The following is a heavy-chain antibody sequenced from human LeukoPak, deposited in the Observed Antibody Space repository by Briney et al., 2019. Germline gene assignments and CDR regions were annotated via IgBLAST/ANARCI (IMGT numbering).Heavy chain of an antibody. J-gene: IGHJ4*02. CDR2: IYPCDSDT. V-gene: IGHV5-51*01. CDR1: GYSITSYR. D-gene: IGHD6-13*01. Sequence: GASMMICSTGSGYSITSYRIGGVRQMPGKRQEWMGIIYPCDSDTRYSPSFQGQVTISPDKSISTAYLQWSSLKASDTAMYYCARRRIANGQTYFDYWGQGTLVTVST. CDR3: ARRRIANGQTYFDY.